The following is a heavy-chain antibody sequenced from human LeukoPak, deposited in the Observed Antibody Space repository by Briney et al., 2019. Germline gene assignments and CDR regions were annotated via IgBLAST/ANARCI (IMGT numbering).Heavy chain of an antibody. Sequence: GGSLRLSCAASGLTFSNAWMSWVRQAPGKGLEWVSAISGSGDKTFYPDSVKGRFTISRDNSKNTLYLLMNSLRAEDTAVYYCVKEGYGTTWNADFDYWGQGTLVTVSS. CDR2: ISGSGDKT. CDR1: GLTFSNAW. J-gene: IGHJ4*02. CDR3: VKEGYGTTWNADFDY. V-gene: IGHV3-23*01. D-gene: IGHD6-13*01.